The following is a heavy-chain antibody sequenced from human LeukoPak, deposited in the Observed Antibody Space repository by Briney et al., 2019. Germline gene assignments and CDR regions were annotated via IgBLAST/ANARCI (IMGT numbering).Heavy chain of an antibody. CDR3: ARGGYYYDSSGYYEFDY. D-gene: IGHD3-22*01. CDR2: IGTAGDT. Sequence: PGGSLRLSGAASGCTFSSYDMHWVRQATGKVLEWVSAIGTAGDTYYPGSVKGRFTISRENAKNSLYLQMNSLRAGDTAVYYCARGGYYYDSSGYYEFDYWGQGTLVTVSS. CDR1: GCTFSSYD. J-gene: IGHJ4*02. V-gene: IGHV3-13*01.